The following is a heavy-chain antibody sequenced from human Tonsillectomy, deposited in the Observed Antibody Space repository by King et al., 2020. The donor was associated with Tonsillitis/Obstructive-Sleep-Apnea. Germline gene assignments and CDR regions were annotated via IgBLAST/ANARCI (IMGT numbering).Heavy chain of an antibody. V-gene: IGHV3-43*01. CDR2: LSWDGGST. D-gene: IGHD3-3*01. CDR3: AKDGDFGVVADY. CDR1: GFTFDDYT. Sequence: QLVQSGGVVVQPGGSLRLSCAASGFTFDDYTMHWVRQAPGKGLEWASLLSWDGGSTYYADSVKGRFTISRDNSKNSLSLQMNSLRTEDTALYYCAKDGDFGVVADYWGQGTLVTVSS. J-gene: IGHJ4*02.